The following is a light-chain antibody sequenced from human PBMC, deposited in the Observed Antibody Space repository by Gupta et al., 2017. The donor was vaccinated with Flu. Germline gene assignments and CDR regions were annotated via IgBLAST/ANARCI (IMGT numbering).Light chain of an antibody. J-gene: IGKJ2*01. CDR2: AAY. Sequence: DIPRTHSPSSLSASVGDTVTITCRASQDITNYLDWYQQKPGKAPKFLIYAAYMLHSGVPSKFSGSASGTDFTLTISMLHPEDFTTYYCQRYSTHIHTLGQGTKVEIK. CDR3: QRYSTHIHT. V-gene: IGKV1-16*02. CDR1: QDITNY.